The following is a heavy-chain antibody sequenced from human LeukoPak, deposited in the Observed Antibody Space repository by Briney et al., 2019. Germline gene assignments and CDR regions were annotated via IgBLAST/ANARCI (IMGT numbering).Heavy chain of an antibody. J-gene: IGHJ4*02. CDR1: GFTFSSYG. D-gene: IGHD1-26*01. V-gene: IGHV3-30*02. CDR2: IRYDGSNK. Sequence: PGGSLRLSCAASGFTFSSYGMHWVRQAPGKGLEWVAFIRYDGSNKYYADSVKGRFTISRDNSKNTLYLQMNSLRAEDTAVYYCAKDPQVGATYFDYWGQGTLVTVSS. CDR3: AKDPQVGATYFDY.